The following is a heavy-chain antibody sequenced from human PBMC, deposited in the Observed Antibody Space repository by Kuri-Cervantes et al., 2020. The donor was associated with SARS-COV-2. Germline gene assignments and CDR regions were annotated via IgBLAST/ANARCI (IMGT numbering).Heavy chain of an antibody. CDR1: GYTFTGYY. V-gene: IGHV1-69*13. CDR2: IIPIFGTA. D-gene: IGHD1-1*01. Sequence: SVKVSCKASGYTFTGYYMHWVRQAPGQGLEWMGGIIPIFGTANYAQKLQGRVTITADESTSTAYMELSSLRSEDTAVYYCARDLGYVQLERRPYYYGMDVWGQGTTVTVSS. J-gene: IGHJ6*02. CDR3: ARDLGYVQLERRPYYYGMDV.